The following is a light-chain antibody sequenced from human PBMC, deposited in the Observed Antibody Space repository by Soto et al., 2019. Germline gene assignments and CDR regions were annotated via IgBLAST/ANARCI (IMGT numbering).Light chain of an antibody. CDR1: QSVSSSY. CDR3: QQYGSSPKT. V-gene: IGKV3-20*01. Sequence: EIVLTRSPGTLSLYPGERATLSCRASQSVSSSYLAWYQQKPGQAPRLLIYGASSRATGIPDRFSGSGSGTDFTLTISRLEPEDFAVYYCQQYGSSPKTFGQGTKVDIK. CDR2: GAS. J-gene: IGKJ1*01.